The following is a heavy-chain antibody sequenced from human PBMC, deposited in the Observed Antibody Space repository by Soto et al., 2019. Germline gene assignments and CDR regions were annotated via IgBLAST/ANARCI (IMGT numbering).Heavy chain of an antibody. J-gene: IGHJ4*01. D-gene: IGHD6-19*01. Sequence: GGSLRRSCAASGFTFHDYAMHWVRQGKGQGLEWVAGITWNSGSIDYADSVKGRFTISRDNAKNSLYLQMNSLRPEDTALYYCAKDIREYSSGWTYFDYWGHGTLVTVSS. CDR2: ITWNSGSI. CDR3: AKDIREYSSGWTYFDY. CDR1: GFTFHDYA. V-gene: IGHV3-9*01.